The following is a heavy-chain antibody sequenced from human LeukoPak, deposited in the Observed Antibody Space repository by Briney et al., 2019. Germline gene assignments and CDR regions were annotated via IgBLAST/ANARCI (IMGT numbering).Heavy chain of an antibody. J-gene: IGHJ6*03. CDR1: GYTFTSYG. Sequence: ASVKVSSKASGYTFTSYGISWVRQAPGQGLEWMGWISAYNGNTNYAQKLQGRVTMTTDTSTSTAYMELRSLRSDDTAVYYGARVPFSSSLDFYYYYYMDVWGKGTTVTVSS. CDR3: ARVPFSSSLDFYYYYYMDV. D-gene: IGHD6-6*01. CDR2: ISAYNGNT. V-gene: IGHV1-18*01.